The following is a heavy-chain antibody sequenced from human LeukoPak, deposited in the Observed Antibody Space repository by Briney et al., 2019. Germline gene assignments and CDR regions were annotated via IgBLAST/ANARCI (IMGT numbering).Heavy chain of an antibody. J-gene: IGHJ4*02. D-gene: IGHD5-18*01. V-gene: IGHV3-74*01. CDR2: IKSDGSST. CDR3: ARSRGYSYGDFDY. CDR1: GFTFSSYW. Sequence: GGSLRLSCVASGFTFSSYWMHWVRQAPGKGLVWVSRIKSDGSSTDYADSVKGRFTISRDNAKNTLYLQMNSLRAEDTAVYYCARSRGYSYGDFDYWGQGTLVTVSS.